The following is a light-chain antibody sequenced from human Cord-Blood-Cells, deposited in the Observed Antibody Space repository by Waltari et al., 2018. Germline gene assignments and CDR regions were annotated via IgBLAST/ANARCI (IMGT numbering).Light chain of an antibody. CDR3: CSYAGSSTFV. CDR2: EVS. V-gene: IGLV2-23*02. J-gene: IGLJ2*01. CDR1: SSDVGSYNL. Sequence: QSALTQPASVSGSPGQSLTISCTGTSSDVGSYNLVSWYQQHPGKAPKLMIHEVSKRPSGVSNRFSGSKSGNTASLTISGLQAEDEADYYCCSYAGSSTFVFGGGTKLTVL.